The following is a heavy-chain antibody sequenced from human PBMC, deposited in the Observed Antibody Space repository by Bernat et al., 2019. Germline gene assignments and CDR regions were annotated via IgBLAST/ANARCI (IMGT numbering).Heavy chain of an antibody. Sequence: EVQLVESGGGLVQPGGSLRLSCAASGFTVSSNYMSWVRQAPGKGLEWVSVIYSGGSTNNEASPKGRLPISRDNSRNTLYLQMNSLRAEDTAVYYCARVKNGPGFWSGKGYTYYFDYWGQGTLVTVSS. CDR3: ARVKNGPGFWSGKGYTYYFDY. CDR2: IYSGGST. V-gene: IGHV3-66*01. D-gene: IGHD3-3*01. J-gene: IGHJ4*02. CDR1: GFTVSSNY.